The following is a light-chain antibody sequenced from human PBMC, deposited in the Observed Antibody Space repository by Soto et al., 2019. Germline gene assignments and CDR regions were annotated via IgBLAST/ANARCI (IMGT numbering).Light chain of an antibody. J-gene: IGLJ1*01. Sequence: QSALTKPASVSGSPGQSITISCTGTSSDVGGYNYVSWYQQHPGKAPKLVIFAVSDRPSGVSNRFSGSKSGNTASLTISGLQAEDEADYYCSSYTSSSTRVFGTGTKLTVL. CDR3: SSYTSSSTRV. CDR2: AVS. CDR1: SSDVGGYNY. V-gene: IGLV2-14*01.